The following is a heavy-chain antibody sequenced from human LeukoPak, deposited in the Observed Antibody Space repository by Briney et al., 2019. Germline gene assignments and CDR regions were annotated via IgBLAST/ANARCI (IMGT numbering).Heavy chain of an antibody. CDR1: GGSFSGYY. CDR3: ARVTTLRLGLYGGLKRSNWFDP. D-gene: IGHD4-23*01. Sequence: PSETLSLTCAVYGGSFSGYYWSWIRQPPGKGLEWIGEINHSGSTSYNPSLKSRVTISVDTSKNQFSLKLSSVTAADTAVYYCARVTTLRLGLYGGLKRSNWFDPWGQGTLVTVSS. CDR2: INHSGST. J-gene: IGHJ5*02. V-gene: IGHV4-34*01.